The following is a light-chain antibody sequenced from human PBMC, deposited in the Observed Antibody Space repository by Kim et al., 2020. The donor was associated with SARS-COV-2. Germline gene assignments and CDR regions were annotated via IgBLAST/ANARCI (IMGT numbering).Light chain of an antibody. Sequence: SPGERATLSCRASQSVNSSYLAWYQQKPGQAPRLLIYGASSRATGISDRFSASGSGTDFTLTISRLEPEDFAVYYCQQYGSSPRTFGQGTKVDIK. CDR1: QSVNSSY. CDR2: GAS. V-gene: IGKV3-20*01. J-gene: IGKJ1*01. CDR3: QQYGSSPRT.